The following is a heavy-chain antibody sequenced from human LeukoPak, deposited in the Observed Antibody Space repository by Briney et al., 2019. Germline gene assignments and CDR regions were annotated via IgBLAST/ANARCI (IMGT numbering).Heavy chain of an antibody. J-gene: IGHJ6*03. CDR2: FSVYNGNT. D-gene: IGHD4-17*01. Sequence: ASVKVSCKASAYTFTSSGISWVRQAPGQGLEWMGWFSVYNGNTNYAPTLQGRVTMTTDASTSTTYMELRSLRSDDTAVDYCARAPTTVTKFYYYYYYMDVWGKGTTVTVSS. V-gene: IGHV1-18*01. CDR3: ARAPTTVTKFYYYYYYMDV. CDR1: AYTFTSSG.